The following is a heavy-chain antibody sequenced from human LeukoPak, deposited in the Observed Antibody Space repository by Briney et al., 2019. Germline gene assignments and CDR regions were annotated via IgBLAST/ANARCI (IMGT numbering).Heavy chain of an antibody. V-gene: IGHV3-53*04. Sequence: PGGSLRLSGAASGFSVSSNYMSWFRQAPGKGLEWVSVIYSGGTTYYADSVKGRFTISRHSSNNTLYLQMNSLRAEDTAVYYCAYSGSRRFDAFDIWGQGTMVTVSS. CDR2: IYSGGTT. D-gene: IGHD3-10*01. CDR1: GFSVSSNY. CDR3: AYSGSRRFDAFDI. J-gene: IGHJ3*02.